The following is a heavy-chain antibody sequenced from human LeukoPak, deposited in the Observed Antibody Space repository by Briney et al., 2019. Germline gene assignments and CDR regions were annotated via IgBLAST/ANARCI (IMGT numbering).Heavy chain of an antibody. J-gene: IGHJ4*02. CDR1: GGSISSYY. CDR2: IYTSGST. V-gene: IGHV4-4*07. CDR3: ARENSGSYREFDY. D-gene: IGHD1-26*01. Sequence: SETLSLTCTVSGGSISSYYWRWIRQPAGKGLEWIGRIYTSGSTNYNASLKSRVSMSVDTSKNQFSLKLSSVTAADTAVFYCARENSGSYREFDYWGQGTLVTVSS.